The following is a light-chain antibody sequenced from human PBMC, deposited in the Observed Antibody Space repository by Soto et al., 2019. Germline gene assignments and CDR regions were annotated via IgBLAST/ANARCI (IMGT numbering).Light chain of an antibody. CDR3: LQDYNYPRT. CDR1: QDIRTE. CDR2: AAS. Sequence: ALQMTQSPSSLSASVGDSVTITCRASQDIRTELGWYQQKPGKAPKLLIYAASTLQSGVPSRFSGSGSGTDFTLTISSLQPEAFATYYCLQDYNYPRTFGQGTKVEV. V-gene: IGKV1-6*01. J-gene: IGKJ1*01.